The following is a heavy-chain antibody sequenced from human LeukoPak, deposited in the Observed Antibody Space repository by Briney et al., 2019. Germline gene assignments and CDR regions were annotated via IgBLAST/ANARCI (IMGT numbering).Heavy chain of an antibody. D-gene: IGHD2-21*02. CDR1: GGSTNGYS. V-gene: IGHV4-59*01. CDR3: ARAGQCGGDCYSLDY. CDR2: MYYSGST. J-gene: IGHJ4*02. Sequence: KPSETLSLTCTVSGGSTNGYSWTWLRQPPGKGLEGIGYMYYSGSTNYNPSLKSRVTTSVDTSKNQFSLKLRSVTAADTAVYYCARAGQCGGDCYSLDYWGQGTLVTVSS.